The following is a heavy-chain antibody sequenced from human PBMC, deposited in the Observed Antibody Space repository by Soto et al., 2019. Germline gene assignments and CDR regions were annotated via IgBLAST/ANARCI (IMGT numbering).Heavy chain of an antibody. V-gene: IGHV1-69*12. CDR2: IIPIFATT. D-gene: IGHD4-17*01. J-gene: IGHJ4*02. CDR1: GDTFSTYA. CDR3: AKTPPRTTATAYYFDY. Sequence: QVQLVQSGAEVKKPGSSVKVSCKASGDTFSTYAISWVRQAPGQGLEWMGGIIPIFATTNYAQKFQGRVTITADESTTTVYMELSSLRSEDTAVYYCAKTPPRTTATAYYFDYWGQGTLVTVSS.